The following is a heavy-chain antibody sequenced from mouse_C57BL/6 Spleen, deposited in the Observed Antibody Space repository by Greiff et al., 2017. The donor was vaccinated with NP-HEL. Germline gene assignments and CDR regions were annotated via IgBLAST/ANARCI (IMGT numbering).Heavy chain of an antibody. CDR2: ISDGGSYT. CDR3: ARDGGYDYDPYFDY. CDR1: GFTFSSYA. V-gene: IGHV5-4*01. D-gene: IGHD2-4*01. Sequence: EVKVVESGGGLVKPGGSLKLSCAASGFTFSSYAMSWVRQTPEKRLEWVATISDGGSYTYYPDNVKGRFTLSRDNAKNNLYLQMSHLKSEDTAMYDCARDGGYDYDPYFDYWGQGTTLTVSS. J-gene: IGHJ2*01.